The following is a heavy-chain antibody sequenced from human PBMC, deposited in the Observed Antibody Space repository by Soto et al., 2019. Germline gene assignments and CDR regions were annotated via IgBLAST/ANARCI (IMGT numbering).Heavy chain of an antibody. Sequence: QVQLVQSGAEVKKPGASVKVSCKASGYTFTSYGISWVRQAPGQGLEWMGWISAYNGNTNYVQKLQGRVTMTTDTSTSTAYMELRSLRSDDTAVYYCARHIVVVVAATYYGMDVWGQGTTVTVSS. D-gene: IGHD2-15*01. CDR1: GYTFTSYG. V-gene: IGHV1-18*01. CDR2: ISAYNGNT. CDR3: ARHIVVVVAATYYGMDV. J-gene: IGHJ6*02.